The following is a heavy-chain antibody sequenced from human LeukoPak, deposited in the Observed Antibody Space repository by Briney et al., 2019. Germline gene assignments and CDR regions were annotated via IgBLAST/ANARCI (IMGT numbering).Heavy chain of an antibody. J-gene: IGHJ4*02. D-gene: IGHD1-26*01. Sequence: ASVKVSCKASGYTFTSYGISWVRQAPGQGLEWMGWISAYNGNTNYAQKLQGRVTVTTDTSTSTAYMELRSLRSDDTAVYYCARDPARRWELLRFDYWGQRTLVTVSS. CDR1: GYTFTSYG. V-gene: IGHV1-18*01. CDR3: ARDPARRWELLRFDY. CDR2: ISAYNGNT.